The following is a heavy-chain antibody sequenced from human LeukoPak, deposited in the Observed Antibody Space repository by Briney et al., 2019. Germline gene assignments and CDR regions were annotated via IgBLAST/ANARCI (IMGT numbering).Heavy chain of an antibody. V-gene: IGHV3-74*01. CDR2: INSDGSST. Sequence: GGSLRLSCAASGFTFSRYYMHWVRQAPGKGLVWVSRINSDGSSTTYADSVKGRFTISRDSAKNTLYLQMNSLKVEDTAVYYCTRVFVGDEYSSSGYWGQGTLVTVSS. J-gene: IGHJ4*02. CDR3: TRVFVGDEYSSSGY. D-gene: IGHD6-13*01. CDR1: GFTFSRYY.